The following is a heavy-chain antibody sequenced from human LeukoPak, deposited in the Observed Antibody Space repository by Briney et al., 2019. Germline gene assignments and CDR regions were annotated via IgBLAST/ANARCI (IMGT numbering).Heavy chain of an antibody. D-gene: IGHD6-19*01. J-gene: IGHJ4*02. V-gene: IGHV4-59*08. CDR3: ARWDDSAWGFGN. CDR1: GGSISSYS. Sequence: SETLSLTCIVSGGSISSYSWNWIRQSPGKGLEWVGYISHSGATSYNSSLKSRVTISVDTSKNQLSLKLTSVTAADTAVYYCARWDDSAWGFGNWGPGTLVTVSS. CDR2: ISHSGAT.